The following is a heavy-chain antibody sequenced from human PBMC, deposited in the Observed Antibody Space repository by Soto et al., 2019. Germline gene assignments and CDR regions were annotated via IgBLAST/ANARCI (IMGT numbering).Heavy chain of an antibody. CDR1: GYTFTSYG. D-gene: IGHD6-13*01. CDR2: ISAYNGNT. V-gene: IGHV1-18*01. J-gene: IGHJ6*02. CDR3: ARDEIGIAAAGYGMDV. Sequence: ASVKVSCKASGYTFTSYGISWVRQAPGQGLEWMGWISAYNGNTNYAQKLQGRVTMTTDTSTSTAYMELRSLRSDDTAVYYCARDEIGIAAAGYGMDVWGQGTTVTVSS.